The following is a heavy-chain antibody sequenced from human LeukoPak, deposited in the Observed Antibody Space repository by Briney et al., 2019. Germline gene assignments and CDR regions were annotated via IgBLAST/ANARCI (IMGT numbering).Heavy chain of an antibody. D-gene: IGHD3-16*01. Sequence: GGSLRLSCTASGFTFSDYNMNWVRQAPGKGLEWVSSISSSSSYIYYADSVKGRFTISRDNAKNSLYLQMNSLRAEDTAMYYCARYSGGYFDYWGQETLVTVSS. J-gene: IGHJ4*02. CDR1: GFTFSDYN. V-gene: IGHV3-21*01. CDR3: ARYSGGYFDY. CDR2: ISSSSSYI.